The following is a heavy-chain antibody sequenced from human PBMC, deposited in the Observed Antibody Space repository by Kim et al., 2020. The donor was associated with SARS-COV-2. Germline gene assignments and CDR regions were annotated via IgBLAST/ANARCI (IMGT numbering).Heavy chain of an antibody. CDR1: GFTFSSYA. V-gene: IGHV3-23*01. D-gene: IGHD2-21*01. J-gene: IGHJ5*01. CDR2: INAGGGST. Sequence: GGSLRLSCAASGFTFSSYAMSWVRQAPGKGLEWVSAINAGGGSTLFAYSVKGLFTISSDDSRNILYLQMNSRIAEDTAVYYAGKDRGGGGHN. CDR3: GKDRGGGGHN.